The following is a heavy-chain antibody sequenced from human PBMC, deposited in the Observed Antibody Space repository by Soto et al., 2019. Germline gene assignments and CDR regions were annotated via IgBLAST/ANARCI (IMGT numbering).Heavy chain of an antibody. CDR3: AKWDTAMDPFDY. CDR1: GFTFSSYA. Sequence: GSLRLSCAASGFTFSSYAMSWVRQAPGKGLERVSAISGSGGSTYYADSVKGRFTISRDNSENTLYLQMNSLRAEDTAVYYCAKWDTAMDPFDYWGQGTLVTVSS. V-gene: IGHV3-23*01. J-gene: IGHJ4*02. D-gene: IGHD5-18*01. CDR2: ISGSGGST.